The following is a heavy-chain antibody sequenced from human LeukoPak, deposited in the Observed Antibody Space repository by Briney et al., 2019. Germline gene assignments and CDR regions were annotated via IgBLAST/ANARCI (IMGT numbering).Heavy chain of an antibody. J-gene: IGHJ4*02. CDR1: GFTXSSYA. CDR3: ARGSRVVVAAPGY. Sequence: SLRLSCAASGFTXSSYAMHWVGQAPGKGLEWVAVISYDGSNKYYADSVKGRFTISKDNSKNTLYLQMNSLRAEDTAVYYCARGSRVVVAAPGYWGQGTLVTVSS. V-gene: IGHV3-30-3*01. CDR2: ISYDGSNK. D-gene: IGHD2-15*01.